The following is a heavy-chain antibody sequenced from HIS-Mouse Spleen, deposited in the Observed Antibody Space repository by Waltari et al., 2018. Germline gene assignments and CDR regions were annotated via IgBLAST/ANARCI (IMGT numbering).Heavy chain of an antibody. CDR3: AKVSKGWYFDL. CDR2: ISYDGSNK. CDR1: GFTFSSYG. V-gene: IGHV3-30*18. J-gene: IGHJ2*01. Sequence: QVQLVESGGGVVQPGRSLRLSCAASGFTFSSYGMHWVRQAPGKGLEWVAGISYDGSNKYYADSVKGRFTISRDNSKNTLYLQMNSLRAEDTAVYYCAKVSKGWYFDLWGRGTLVTVSS.